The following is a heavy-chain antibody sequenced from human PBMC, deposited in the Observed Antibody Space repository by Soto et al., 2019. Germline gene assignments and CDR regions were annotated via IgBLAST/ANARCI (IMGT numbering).Heavy chain of an antibody. J-gene: IGHJ4*02. CDR2: IYYSGST. CDR3: ARGERYCSGGSCQDFDY. Sequence: SETLSLTCTVSGGSISSYYWSWIRQPPGKGLEWIGYIYYSGSTNYNPSLKSRVPISVDTSKNQFSLKLSSVTAADTAVYYCARGERYCSGGSCQDFDYWGQGTLVTVSS. V-gene: IGHV4-59*08. CDR1: GGSISSYY. D-gene: IGHD2-15*01.